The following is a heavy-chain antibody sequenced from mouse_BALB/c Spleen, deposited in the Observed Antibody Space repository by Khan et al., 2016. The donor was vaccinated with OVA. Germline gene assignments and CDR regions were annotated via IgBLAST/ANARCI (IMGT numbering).Heavy chain of an antibody. CDR1: GYTFTSYW. Sequence: QVQLQQSGAELVKPGASVKLSCKASGYTFTSYWMLWVKQRLGQGLEWMGEINPSNGRTNYNEKFKTKATLTVDKSSSTVYMQLSSLTSEDSAVYYCARSTMITSEFVYWGQGTTVTVSS. CDR2: INPSNGRT. CDR3: ARSTMITSEFVY. J-gene: IGHJ3*01. V-gene: IGHV1S81*02. D-gene: IGHD2-4*01.